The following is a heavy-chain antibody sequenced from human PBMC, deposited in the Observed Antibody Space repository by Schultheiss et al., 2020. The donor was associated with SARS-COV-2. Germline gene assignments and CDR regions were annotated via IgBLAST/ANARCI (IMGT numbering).Heavy chain of an antibody. V-gene: IGHV3-23*01. D-gene: IGHD6-6*01. CDR3: AKSREYSSSIYGMDV. Sequence: GESLKISCAASGFTFSSYAMSWVRQAPGKGLEWVSAISGSGGSTYYAESVKGRFTISRDNSKKTLYLQMNSLRAEDTAVYYCAKSREYSSSIYGMDVWGQGTTVTVSS. CDR1: GFTFSSYA. CDR2: ISGSGGST. J-gene: IGHJ6*02.